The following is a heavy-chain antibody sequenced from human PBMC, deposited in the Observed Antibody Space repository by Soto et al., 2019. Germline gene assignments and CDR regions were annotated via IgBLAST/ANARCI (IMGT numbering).Heavy chain of an antibody. J-gene: IGHJ1*01. Sequence: PGGSLRLSCAASGFTFSHSSMHWVRQAPGKGLEWVSVIAFDGARKYYAYSVKGRFTISRDNSKNTLDLQMNSLTSEDMAVYYCARGIPVDGTREYFQHGGQGTLVTVSS. V-gene: IGHV3-30-3*01. CDR3: ARGIPVDGTREYFQH. D-gene: IGHD6-19*01. CDR1: GFTFSHSS. CDR2: IAFDGARK.